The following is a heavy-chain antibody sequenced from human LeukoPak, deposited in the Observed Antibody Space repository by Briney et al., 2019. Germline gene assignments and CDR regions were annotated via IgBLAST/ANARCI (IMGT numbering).Heavy chain of an antibody. V-gene: IGHV1-8*01. CDR3: TRGVGSITYLDY. J-gene: IGHJ4*02. CDR2: MNPNSGNT. Sequence: ASVKVSCKASGYTFTSYDINWVRQATGQGLEWMGWMNPNSGNTNYVQKLQGRVTMTTDTSTSTAYMELRSLRSDDTAVYYCTRGVGSITYLDYWGQGTLVTVSS. CDR1: GYTFTSYD. D-gene: IGHD1-20*01.